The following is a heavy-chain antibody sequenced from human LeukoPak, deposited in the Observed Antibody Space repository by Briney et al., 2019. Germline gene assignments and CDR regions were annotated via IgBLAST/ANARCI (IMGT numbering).Heavy chain of an antibody. D-gene: IGHD5-12*01. Sequence: PSETLSLTCTVSGGSISSGGYYWSWIRQHPGKGLEWIGYIYYSGSTYYNPSLKSRVTISVDTSKNQFSLKLSSVTAADTAVYYCARSEATTSPLFDYWGQGTLVTVSS. CDR2: IYYSGST. J-gene: IGHJ4*02. CDR3: ARSEATTSPLFDY. CDR1: GGSISSGGYY. V-gene: IGHV4-31*03.